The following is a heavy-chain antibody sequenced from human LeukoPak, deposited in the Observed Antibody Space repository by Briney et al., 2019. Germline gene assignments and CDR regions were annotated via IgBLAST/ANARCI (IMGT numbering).Heavy chain of an antibody. V-gene: IGHV4-4*02. CDR2: IYHSGST. CDR3: AREGVLLWFGELFRTAFDI. CDR1: GGSISSSNW. D-gene: IGHD3-10*01. Sequence: SGTLSLTCAVSGGSISSSNWWSWVRQPPGKGLEWIGEIYHSGSTNYNPSLKSRVTISVDKSKNQFSLKLSSVTAADTGVYYCAREGVLLWFGELFRTAFDIWGQGTMVTVSS. J-gene: IGHJ3*02.